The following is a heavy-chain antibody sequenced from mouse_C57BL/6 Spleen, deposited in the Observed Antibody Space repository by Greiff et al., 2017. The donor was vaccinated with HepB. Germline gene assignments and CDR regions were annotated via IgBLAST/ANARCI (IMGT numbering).Heavy chain of an antibody. CDR3: VRQGGKEGCDY. J-gene: IGHJ2*01. CDR1: GFSFNTYA. V-gene: IGHV10-1*01. CDR2: IRSKSNNYAT. D-gene: IGHD1-3*01. Sequence: EVKLVESGGGLVQPKGSLKLSCAASGFSFNTYAMNWVRQAPGKGLEWVARIRSKSNNYATYYADSVKDRFTISRDDSESMLYLQMNNLKTEDTAMYYCVRQGGKEGCDYWGQGTTLTVSS.